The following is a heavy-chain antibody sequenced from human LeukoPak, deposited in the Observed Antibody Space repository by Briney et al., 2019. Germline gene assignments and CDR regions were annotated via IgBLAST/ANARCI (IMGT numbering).Heavy chain of an antibody. J-gene: IGHJ3*02. CDR2: ISAYNVNT. V-gene: IGHV1-18*01. D-gene: IGHD3-22*01. Sequence: GASVKVSCKASGYTFTSYGISWVRQAPGQGLEWMGWISAYNVNTNYAQKLQGRVTMTTDTSTSKAYMELRSLRSDDTAVYYCARDFPYYDSSGYLRDAFDIWGQGTMVTVSS. CDR3: ARDFPYYDSSGYLRDAFDI. CDR1: GYTFTSYG.